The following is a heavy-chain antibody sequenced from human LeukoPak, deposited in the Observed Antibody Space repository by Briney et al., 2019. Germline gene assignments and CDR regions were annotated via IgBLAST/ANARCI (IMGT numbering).Heavy chain of an antibody. D-gene: IGHD6-19*01. CDR3: ARNGLPGYSSGWFRRPFDY. CDR1: GGSFSGYY. CDR2: INHSGST. Sequence: SETLSLTCAVYGGSFSGYYWSWIRQPPGKGLEWIGEINHSGSTNYNPPLKSRVTISVDTSKNQFSLKLSSVTAADTAVYYCARNGLPGYSSGWFRRPFDYWGQGTLVTVSS. V-gene: IGHV4-34*01. J-gene: IGHJ4*02.